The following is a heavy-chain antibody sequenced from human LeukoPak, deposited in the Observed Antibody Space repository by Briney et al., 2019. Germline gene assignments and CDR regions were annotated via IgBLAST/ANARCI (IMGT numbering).Heavy chain of an antibody. CDR2: ISSSGSTI. V-gene: IGHV3-11*04. D-gene: IGHD3-22*01. J-gene: IGHJ3*02. CDR1: GFTFSDYY. Sequence: GGSLRLSCAASGFTFSDYYVSWIRQAPGKGLEWVSYISSSGSTIYYADSVKGRFTISRDNAKNSLYLQMNSLRAEDTAVYYCASAQTYDYYDSSGYAFDIWGQGTMVTVSS. CDR3: ASAQTYDYYDSSGYAFDI.